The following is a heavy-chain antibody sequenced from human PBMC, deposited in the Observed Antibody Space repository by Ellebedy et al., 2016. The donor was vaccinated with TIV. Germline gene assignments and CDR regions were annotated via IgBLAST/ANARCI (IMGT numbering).Heavy chain of an antibody. V-gene: IGHV3-23*01. CDR1: GFAFRSFG. J-gene: IGHJ4*02. CDR2: ISSDGGTT. Sequence: PGGSLRLSCAASGFAFRSFGMSWVRQAPGKGLEWVSAISSDGGTTYYADSVRGRFTISRDNSENTLFLQMNSLRAEDTAIYYCAKSFRTTVVSSDYWGQGTLVTASS. CDR3: AKSFRTTVVSSDY. D-gene: IGHD4-23*01.